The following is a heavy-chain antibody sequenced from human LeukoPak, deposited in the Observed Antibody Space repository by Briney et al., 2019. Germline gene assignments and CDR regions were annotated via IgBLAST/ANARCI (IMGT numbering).Heavy chain of an antibody. CDR1: GFTFSSYS. CDR2: MSSSSSYI. D-gene: IGHD2-15*01. J-gene: IGHJ5*02. Sequence: PGGSLRLSCAASGFTFSSYSMNWVRQAQGKGLEWVSSMSSSSSYIYYADSVKGRFTISRDNAKNSLYLQMNSLRAEDTAVYYCAREKVDGYCSGGSCYAYPNWFDPWGQGTLVTVSS. V-gene: IGHV3-21*01. CDR3: AREKVDGYCSGGSCYAYPNWFDP.